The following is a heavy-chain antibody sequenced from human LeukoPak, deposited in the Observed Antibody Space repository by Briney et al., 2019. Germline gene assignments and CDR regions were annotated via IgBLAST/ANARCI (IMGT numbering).Heavy chain of an antibody. CDR2: ISTMSNYI. J-gene: IGHJ5*02. CDR3: SRDRLGGLDL. CDR1: GFDFSTYA. D-gene: IGHD5-12*01. Sequence: PGGSLRLSCAASGFDFSTYAINWVRQAPGKGLEWVSSISTMSNYIFYGDSVKGRFTISRDNAKNSVYLQMNSLRPEDTAVHYCSRDRLGGLDLWGQGTLVTVSS. V-gene: IGHV3-21*01.